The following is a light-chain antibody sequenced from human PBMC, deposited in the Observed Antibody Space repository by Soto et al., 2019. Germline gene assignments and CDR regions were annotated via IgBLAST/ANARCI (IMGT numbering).Light chain of an antibody. CDR1: QTISSW. J-gene: IGKJ1*01. V-gene: IGKV1-5*01. CDR2: AAS. CDR3: QQYNSYSEA. Sequence: DIQMTQSPSTLSGYVGDRVTITCRASQTISSWLAWYQQKPGKAPKLMIYAASSLQSGVPSRFRGSGSGTEFTLTISSLKPDDFETYYCQQYNSYSEAFGQGTKVDIK.